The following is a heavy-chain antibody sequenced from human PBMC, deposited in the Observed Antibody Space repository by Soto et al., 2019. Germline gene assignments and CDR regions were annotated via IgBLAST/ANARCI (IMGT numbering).Heavy chain of an antibody. D-gene: IGHD3-9*01. J-gene: IGHJ2*01. V-gene: IGHV4-34*01. Sequence: QVQLQQWGAGPLRPLETLSLTCGVSGLSFSGYYWAWIRQSPGKGLEWIGEINDRGSINYNPSLKSRVSISVDTSKHHYSLNLRSVTAADTAVYYCARESHDILTGPPWVWYFDLWGRGTLVTVSS. CDR3: ARESHDILTGPPWVWYFDL. CDR1: GLSFSGYY. CDR2: INDRGSI.